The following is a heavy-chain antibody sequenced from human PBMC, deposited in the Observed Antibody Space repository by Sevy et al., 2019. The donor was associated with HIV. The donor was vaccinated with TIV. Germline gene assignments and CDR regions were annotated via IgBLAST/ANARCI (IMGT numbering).Heavy chain of an antibody. J-gene: IGHJ3*02. CDR2: IWYDGTNK. CDR3: ARLSVYYYDSSGYYTTGNAFDI. CDR1: GFSISGYG. Sequence: GGSLRLSCAASGFSISGYGMHWVRQAPGKGLEWVAVIWYDGTNKEYADSVKGRFTISRDNSKNTLYLQMNSLRAEDTAVYYCARLSVYYYDSSGYYTTGNAFDIWGQGTMVTVSS. D-gene: IGHD3-22*01. V-gene: IGHV3-33*01.